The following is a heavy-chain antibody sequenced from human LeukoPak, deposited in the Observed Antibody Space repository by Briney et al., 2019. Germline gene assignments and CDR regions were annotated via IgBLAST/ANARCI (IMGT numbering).Heavy chain of an antibody. J-gene: IGHJ4*02. D-gene: IGHD3-10*01. CDR3: ARAPTYYGSDTYYFDY. Sequence: GRSLRLSCAASGFTFSSYAMHWVRQAPGKGLEWVAVISYDGSNKYYADSVKGRFTISRDNSKNTLYLQMNSLRAEDTAVYYCARAPTYYGSDTYYFDYWGQGTLVTVSS. CDR2: ISYDGSNK. V-gene: IGHV3-30-3*01. CDR1: GFTFSSYA.